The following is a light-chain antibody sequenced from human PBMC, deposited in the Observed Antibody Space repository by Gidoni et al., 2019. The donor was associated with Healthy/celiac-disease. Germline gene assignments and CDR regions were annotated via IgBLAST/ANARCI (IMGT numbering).Light chain of an antibody. CDR2: YDS. V-gene: IGLV3-21*04. J-gene: IGLJ2*01. CDR1: NIGSKS. CDR3: QVWDSSSDHVV. Sequence: SYVLPPPPSVSVAPGKTARITCGGNNIGSKSVHWYQPNPGQAPVLVIYYDSDRPSGIPERFSGSNSGNTATLTISRVEAGDEADYYCQVWDSSSDHVVFGGGTNLTVL.